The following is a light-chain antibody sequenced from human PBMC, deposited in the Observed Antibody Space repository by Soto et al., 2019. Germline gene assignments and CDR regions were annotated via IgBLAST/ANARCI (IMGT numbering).Light chain of an antibody. CDR3: QQYTDWPPAT. V-gene: IGKV3-20*01. Sequence: EIVLTQSRGTLSLSPGERATLSCRASQSVTSTHLAWYQQKPGQAPRLLIYGVSSRATGVPDRFSGSGSGTDFTLTISRLEPEDFAVYYCQQYTDWPPATFGQGTKVDIK. J-gene: IGKJ1*01. CDR1: QSVTSTH. CDR2: GVS.